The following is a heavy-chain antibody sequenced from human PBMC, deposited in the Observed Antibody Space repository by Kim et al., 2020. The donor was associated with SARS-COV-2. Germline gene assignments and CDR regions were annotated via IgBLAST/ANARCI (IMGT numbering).Heavy chain of an antibody. CDR3: ERVRLWFGELLSIDY. CDR2: IYYSGST. Sequence: SETLSLTCTVSGGSISSGGYYWSWIRQHPGKGLEWIGYIYYSGSTYYNPSLKSRVTISVDTSKNQFSLKLSSVTAADTAVYYCERVRLWFGELLSIDYWGQGTLVTVSS. V-gene: IGHV4-31*03. CDR1: GGSISSGGYY. D-gene: IGHD3-10*01. J-gene: IGHJ4*02.